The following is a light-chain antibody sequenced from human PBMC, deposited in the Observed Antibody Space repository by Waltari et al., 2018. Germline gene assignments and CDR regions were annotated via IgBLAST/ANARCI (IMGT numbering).Light chain of an antibody. CDR3: QQYNHWPPIT. CDR2: DAS. Sequence: EILMTQSPVTLSVSPEERATLSCRASQSITSNLAWYQQKPGQALRLLIYDASTRAPSTPARFRGSGSGTEFTLTISSLQSEDYAVYYCQQYNHWPPITFGQGTRLEIK. V-gene: IGKV3-15*01. J-gene: IGKJ5*01. CDR1: QSITSN.